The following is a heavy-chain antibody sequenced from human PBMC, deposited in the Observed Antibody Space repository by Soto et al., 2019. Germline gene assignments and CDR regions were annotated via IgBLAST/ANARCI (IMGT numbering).Heavy chain of an antibody. CDR2: INHSGST. D-gene: IGHD1-26*01. Sequence: SETLSLTCAVYGGSFSGYYWSWIRQPPGKGLEWIGEINHSGSTNYNPSLKSRVTISVDTSKNQFSLKLCSVTAADTAVYYCADRGSYYYGMDVWGQGTTVTVSS. CDR3: ADRGSYYYGMDV. CDR1: GGSFSGYY. V-gene: IGHV4-34*01. J-gene: IGHJ6*02.